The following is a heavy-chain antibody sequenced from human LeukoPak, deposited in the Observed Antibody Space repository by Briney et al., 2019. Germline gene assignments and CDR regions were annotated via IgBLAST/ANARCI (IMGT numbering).Heavy chain of an antibody. CDR1: GGSISSGDYY. CDR2: IYHSVGT. CDR3: ASYYDRIGYHEAFQN. D-gene: IGHD3-22*01. Sequence: SQTLSLTCTVSGGSISSGDYYWSWLRQHPGKGLEWIGYIYHSVGTYYNPSLKSRITISVDTSKNQFSLKLSSVTAADTAVYYCASYYDRIGYHEAFQNWGQGTLVSVSS. V-gene: IGHV4-31*03. J-gene: IGHJ1*01.